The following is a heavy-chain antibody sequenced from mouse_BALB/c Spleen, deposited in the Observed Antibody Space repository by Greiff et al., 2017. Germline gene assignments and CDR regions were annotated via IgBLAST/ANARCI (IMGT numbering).Heavy chain of an antibody. CDR1: GYTFTSYW. CDR3: ARYLYYYGSSPAYFDY. J-gene: IGHJ2*01. V-gene: IGHV1-7*01. Sequence: VQLQQSGAELAKPGASVKMSCKASGYTFTSYWMHWVKQRPGQGLEWIGYINPSTGYTEYNQKFKDKATLTADKSSSTAYMQLSSLTSEDSAVYYGARYLYYYGSSPAYFDYWGQGTTLTVSS. CDR2: INPSTGYT. D-gene: IGHD1-1*01.